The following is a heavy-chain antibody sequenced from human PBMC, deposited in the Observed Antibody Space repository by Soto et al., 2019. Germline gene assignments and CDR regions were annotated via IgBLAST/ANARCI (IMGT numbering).Heavy chain of an antibody. V-gene: IGHV1-2*04. CDR3: ARDLGGYSYGDYDALDI. CDR2: INPNSGGT. Sequence: ASVKVSCKASGYTFTGYYMHWVRQAPGQGLEWMGWINPNSGGTNYAQKFQGWVTMTRDTSISTAYMELSRLRSDDTAVYYCARDLGGYSYGDYDALDIWGQGTMVTVSS. J-gene: IGHJ3*02. CDR1: GYTFTGYY. D-gene: IGHD5-18*01.